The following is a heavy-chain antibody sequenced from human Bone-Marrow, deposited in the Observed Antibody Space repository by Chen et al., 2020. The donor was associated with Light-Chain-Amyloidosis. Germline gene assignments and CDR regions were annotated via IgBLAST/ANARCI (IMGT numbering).Heavy chain of an antibody. CDR3: ARDLRYASGWYWFDP. V-gene: IGHV4-38-2*02. CDR1: GYSISSGFY. CDR2: IFHDGGT. Sequence: QVQLQASRPGLVEPSDTLSLTCSVSGYSISSGFYWGWIRQPPGKGPEWIGSIFHDGGTSYNPSLKSRVTISVDTSKNQFSLKLSSVAAADTAVYYCARDLRYASGWYWFDPWGQGTLVTVSS. D-gene: IGHD6-19*01. J-gene: IGHJ5*02.